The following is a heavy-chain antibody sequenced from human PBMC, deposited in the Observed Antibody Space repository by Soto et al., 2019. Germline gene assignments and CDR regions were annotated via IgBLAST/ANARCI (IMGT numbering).Heavy chain of an antibody. CDR1: GFTFSGSA. Sequence: SGGSLRLSCAASGFTFSGSAMHWVRQASGKGLEWVGRIRSKANSYAAAYAASVKGRFTISRDDSKNTAYLQMNSLKSEDTAVYYCTSSNTAMGDYWGQGTLVTVSS. D-gene: IGHD5-18*01. CDR3: TSSNTAMGDY. CDR2: IRSKANSYAA. V-gene: IGHV3-73*01. J-gene: IGHJ4*02.